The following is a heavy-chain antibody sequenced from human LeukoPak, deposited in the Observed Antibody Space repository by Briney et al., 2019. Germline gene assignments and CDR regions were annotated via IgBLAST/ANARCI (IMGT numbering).Heavy chain of an antibody. CDR1: GFTFSSYA. D-gene: IGHD3-3*01. V-gene: IGHV3-30*04. CDR3: ARKAGGHLEWLSHYYYYYYMDV. J-gene: IGHJ6*03. CDR2: ISYDGSNK. Sequence: GGSKRLSCAASGFTFSSYAMHWIRQAPGKGLEWVAVISYDGSNKYYADSVKGRFTISRDNAKNSLYLQMNSLRAEDTAVYYCARKAGGHLEWLSHYYYYYYMDVWGKGTTVTVSS.